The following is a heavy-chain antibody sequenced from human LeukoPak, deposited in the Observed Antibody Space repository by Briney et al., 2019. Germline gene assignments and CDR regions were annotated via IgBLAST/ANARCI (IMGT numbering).Heavy chain of an antibody. Sequence: PGGSLRPSCAASGFTFSSYGMHWVRQAPGKGLEWVAFIRYDGSNKYYADSVKGRFTISRDNSKSTLYLQMNSLRAEDTAVYYCSRQLRFLGYYFDYWGQGTLVTVSS. CDR2: IRYDGSNK. D-gene: IGHD3-3*01. CDR3: SRQLRFLGYYFDY. V-gene: IGHV3-30*02. J-gene: IGHJ4*02. CDR1: GFTFSSYG.